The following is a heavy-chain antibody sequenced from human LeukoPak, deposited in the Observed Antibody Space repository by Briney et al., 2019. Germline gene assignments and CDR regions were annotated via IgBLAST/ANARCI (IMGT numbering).Heavy chain of an antibody. J-gene: IGHJ4*02. V-gene: IGHV3-53*01. CDR3: ARDRCGSTSCYIFDY. CDR2: IYSGGST. D-gene: IGHD2-2*02. CDR1: GFTFSSYA. Sequence: GGSLRLSCAASGFTFSSYAMSWVRQAPGKGLEWVSVIYSGGSTYYADSVKGRFTISRDNSKNTLYLQMNSLRAEDTAVYYCARDRCGSTSCYIFDYWGQGTLVTVSS.